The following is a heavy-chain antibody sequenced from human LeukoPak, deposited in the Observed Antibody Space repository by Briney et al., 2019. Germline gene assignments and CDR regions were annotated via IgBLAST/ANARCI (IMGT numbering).Heavy chain of an antibody. CDR2: IYYSGST. CDR3: ARIARLAGTFYFDY. V-gene: IGHV4-31*03. Sequence: SETLSLTCTVSGGSISSGGYYWSWIRQHPGKGLEWIGYIYYSGSTYYNPSLKSRVTISVDTSKNQFSLKLSSVTAADTAVYYCARIARLAGTFYFDYWGQGTLVTVSS. D-gene: IGHD6-19*01. CDR1: GGSISSGGYY. J-gene: IGHJ4*02.